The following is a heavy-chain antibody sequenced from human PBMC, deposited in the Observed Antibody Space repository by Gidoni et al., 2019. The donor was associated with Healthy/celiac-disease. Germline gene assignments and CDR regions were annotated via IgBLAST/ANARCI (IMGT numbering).Heavy chain of an antibody. D-gene: IGHD2-15*01. Sequence: EVQLVESGGGLVQPGGSLRLSCAASGFTFSSYSMNWVRQAPGKGMEWVSYSSSSSSTIYYADSVKGRFTISRDNAKNSLYLKMNSLRAEDTAVYYCARGSGGNFDYWGQGTLVTVSS. CDR2: SSSSSSTI. V-gene: IGHV3-48*01. CDR1: GFTFSSYS. J-gene: IGHJ4*02. CDR3: ARGSGGNFDY.